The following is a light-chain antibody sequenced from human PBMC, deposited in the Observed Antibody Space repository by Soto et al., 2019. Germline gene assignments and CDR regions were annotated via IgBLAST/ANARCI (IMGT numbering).Light chain of an antibody. J-gene: IGLJ2*01. Sequence: QLVLTQPPSASGSPGQSVTISCTGTSSDIGGHNLVSWYQQHPGKAPKLIIYEVTKRPSGVPDRFSASKSGNSASLTVSGLQGEDEADYYCSSYAGSNKVIFGGGTKLTVL. CDR2: EVT. CDR1: SSDIGGHNL. V-gene: IGLV2-8*01. CDR3: SSYAGSNKVI.